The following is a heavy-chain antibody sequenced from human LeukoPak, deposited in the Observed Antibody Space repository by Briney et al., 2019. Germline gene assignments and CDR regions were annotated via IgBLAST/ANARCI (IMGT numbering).Heavy chain of an antibody. CDR1: GFTFSSYA. CDR2: ISGSGGST. V-gene: IGHV3-23*01. Sequence: GGSLRLSCAASGFTFSSYAMSWVRQAPGKGLEWVSAISGSGGSTYYADSVKGRFTISRDNSKNTLYLQMNSLRAEDSAVNYCAKNTKPTSVTPDFWGQGTLVTVSS. D-gene: IGHD4-23*01. CDR3: AKNTKPTSVTPDF. J-gene: IGHJ4*02.